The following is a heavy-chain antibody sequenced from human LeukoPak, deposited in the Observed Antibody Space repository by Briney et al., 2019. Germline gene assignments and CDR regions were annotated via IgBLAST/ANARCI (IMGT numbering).Heavy chain of an antibody. V-gene: IGHV3-23*01. CDR1: GITLSNYG. J-gene: IGHJ4*02. D-gene: IGHD1-7*01. Sequence: PGGSLRLSCAVSGITLSNYGMSWVRQAPGKGLEWVAGISGSGGGTNYADSVKGRFTISRDNPKNTLYLQMNSLRAEDTAVYYCARDGITCTRDYWGQGALVTVSS. CDR3: ARDGITCTRDY. CDR2: ISGSGGGT.